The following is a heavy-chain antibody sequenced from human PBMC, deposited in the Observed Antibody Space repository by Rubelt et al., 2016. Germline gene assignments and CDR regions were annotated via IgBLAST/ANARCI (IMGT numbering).Heavy chain of an antibody. CDR2: INPNSGGT. CDR3: ARFAIGGHSSGYLFDY. V-gene: IGHV1-2*02. Sequence: QVQLVQSGAEVKKPGASVKVSCKASGYTFTGYYMHWVRLAPGQGLEWMGWINPNSGGTNYAQKFQGRVTMTRDTSISTAYMELSRLRSDDTAVYYCARFAIGGHSSGYLFDYWGQGTLVTVSS. D-gene: IGHD3-22*01. J-gene: IGHJ4*02. CDR1: GYTFTGYY.